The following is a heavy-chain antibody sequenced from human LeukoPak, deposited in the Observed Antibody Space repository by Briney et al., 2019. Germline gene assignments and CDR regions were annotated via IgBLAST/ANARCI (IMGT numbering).Heavy chain of an antibody. CDR2: FYTSGTT. D-gene: IGHD5-18*01. J-gene: IGHJ4*02. CDR1: GASINNYY. CDR3: AIAYYSYASYYFDY. V-gene: IGHV4-4*07. Sequence: SETLSLTCTVSGASINNYYWSWIRQPAGKGLEWIGRFYTSGTTNYNPSLKSRVTMSVDTSKNQFSLKLSSVTAADTAVYYCAIAYYSYASYYFDYWGQGNLVTVSS.